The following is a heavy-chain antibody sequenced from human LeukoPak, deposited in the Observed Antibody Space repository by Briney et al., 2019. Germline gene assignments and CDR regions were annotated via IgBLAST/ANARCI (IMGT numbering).Heavy chain of an antibody. CDR2: IYNSGST. D-gene: IGHD3-22*01. Sequence: SETLSLTCSVSGDSLSIYYWSWIRQPPGKGLEWIGYIYNSGSTNYNPSLKSRVTISVDTSKNQFSLKLSSVTAADTAVYYCARGPRDSSGYYFVDAFDIWGQGTMVTVSS. V-gene: IGHV4-59*01. J-gene: IGHJ3*02. CDR3: ARGPRDSSGYYFVDAFDI. CDR1: GDSLSIYY.